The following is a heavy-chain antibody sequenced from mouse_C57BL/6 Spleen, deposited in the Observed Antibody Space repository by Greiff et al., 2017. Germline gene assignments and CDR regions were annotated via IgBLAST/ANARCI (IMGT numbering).Heavy chain of an antibody. V-gene: IGHV1-15*01. CDR2: IDPETGGT. CDR3: TRSGYGSSPFAY. CDR1: GYTFTDYD. J-gene: IGHJ3*01. D-gene: IGHD1-1*01. Sequence: QVQLQQSGAELVRPGASVTLSCKASGYTFTDYDMHWVKQTPVHGLEWIGAIDPETGGTAYNQKFKGKAILTADKSSSTAYMELRSLTSEDSAVCYCTRSGYGSSPFAYWGQGTLVTVSA.